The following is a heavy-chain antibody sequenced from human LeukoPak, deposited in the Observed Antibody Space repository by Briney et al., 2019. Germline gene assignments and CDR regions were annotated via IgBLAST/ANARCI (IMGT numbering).Heavy chain of an antibody. CDR1: GGSISTSNW. D-gene: IGHD3-9*01. J-gene: IGHJ4*02. Sequence: PSGTLSLTCAVFGGSISTSNWWSWVRQPPGKGLEWIGEIYHNGGTNYNPSLKSRATISVDKSKNQFSLKLSSVTAADTAVYYCASLRYILTGYYSWGLGTPVTVSS. CDR3: ASLRYILTGYYS. CDR2: IYHNGGT. V-gene: IGHV4-4*02.